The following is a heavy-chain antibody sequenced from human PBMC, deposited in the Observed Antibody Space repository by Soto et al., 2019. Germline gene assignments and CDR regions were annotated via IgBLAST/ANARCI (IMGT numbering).Heavy chain of an antibody. J-gene: IGHJ4*02. CDR2: ISYDGSNK. CDR3: AKSYGDYAPCLDY. Sequence: QVQLVESGGGVVQPGRSLRLSCAASGFTFSSYGMHWVRRAPGKGLEWVAVISYDGSNKYYADSVKGRFTISRDNSKNTLYLQMNSLRAEDTAVYYCAKSYGDYAPCLDYWGQGTLVTVSS. D-gene: IGHD4-17*01. V-gene: IGHV3-30*18. CDR1: GFTFSSYG.